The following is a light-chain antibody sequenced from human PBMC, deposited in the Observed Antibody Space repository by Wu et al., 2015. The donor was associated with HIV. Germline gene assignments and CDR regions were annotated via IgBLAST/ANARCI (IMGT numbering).Light chain of an antibody. V-gene: IGKV3-11*01. Sequence: EIVLTQSPGTLSISSGERATLSCRASQNITKYLAWYQQRPGQPPRLLIYDVFNRATGIPVRFSGSGSATDFHLTISSLEPEDSAIYYCQQRDDWPLTFGGGTRVEIK. J-gene: IGKJ4*01. CDR3: QQRDDWPLT. CDR1: QNITKY. CDR2: DVF.